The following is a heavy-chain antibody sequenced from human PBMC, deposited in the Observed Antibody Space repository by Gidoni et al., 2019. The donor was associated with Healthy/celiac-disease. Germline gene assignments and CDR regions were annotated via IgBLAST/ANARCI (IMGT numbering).Heavy chain of an antibody. Sequence: PGQGLEWMGWINTNTGNPTSAQGFTGRLVFSLDTSVSAAYLQLSSLKAQDTAVYYCARADRSKHIELMLYAMNAFDIWGQGTMVTVSS. V-gene: IGHV7-4-1*02. CDR2: INTNTGNP. D-gene: IGHD2-8*01. J-gene: IGHJ3*02. CDR3: ARADRSKHIELMLYAMNAFDI.